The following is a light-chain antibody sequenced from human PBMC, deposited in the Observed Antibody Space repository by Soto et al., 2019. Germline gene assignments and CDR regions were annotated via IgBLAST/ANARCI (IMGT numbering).Light chain of an antibody. J-gene: IGKJ1*01. CDR3: QQYLTSPKT. CDR1: QNVDTS. CDR2: EAS. V-gene: IGKV3-11*01. Sequence: DIVLTQSPGTLSLSPGETASLSCRASQNVDTSLAWYQQRPGRAPRLLLSEASRRAAGIPARFSGTGSGTDFTLTINSLEPEDVAVYYCQQYLTSPKTFGQGTKVEIK.